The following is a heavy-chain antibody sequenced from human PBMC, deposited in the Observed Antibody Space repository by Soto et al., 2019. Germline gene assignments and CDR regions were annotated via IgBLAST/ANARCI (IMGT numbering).Heavy chain of an antibody. Sequence: GGSLSRSCTASGFTFGDYAMSWVRQAPGKGLEWVGFIRSKAYGGTTEYAASVKGRFTISRDDSKSIAYLQMNSLKTEDTAVYYCTAGKLYPSLDFDYWGQGTLVTVSS. J-gene: IGHJ4*02. CDR2: IRSKAYGGTT. V-gene: IGHV3-49*04. CDR1: GFTFGDYA. CDR3: TAGKLYPSLDFDY. D-gene: IGHD2-8*01.